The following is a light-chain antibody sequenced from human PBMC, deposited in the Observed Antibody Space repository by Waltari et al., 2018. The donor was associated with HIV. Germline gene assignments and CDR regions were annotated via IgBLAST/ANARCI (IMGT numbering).Light chain of an antibody. Sequence: QSVLTQPPSVSGAPGQRVTISCTRSSSNIGAGYDVHWYQQLPGTAPKLLINGNSNRPSGVPDGFSGSKSGTSASLASIGLQAEDEADYYCQSYDSSLSASYVFGTGTKVTVL. V-gene: IGLV1-40*01. CDR3: QSYDSSLSASYV. CDR2: GNS. J-gene: IGLJ1*01. CDR1: SSNIGAGYD.